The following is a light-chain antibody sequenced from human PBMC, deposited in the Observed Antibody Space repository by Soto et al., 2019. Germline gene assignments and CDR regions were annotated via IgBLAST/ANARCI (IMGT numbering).Light chain of an antibody. J-gene: IGKJ1*01. Sequence: EIAMSQSPVTISFSSGETAHLFCSASQSVSSSSLAWYQQKPGQAPRLLISDASNRATGIPDRFSGSGSGTEFTLTISSLEPEDSAVYYCQKYAGSPRKFGQGTKVDIK. V-gene: IGKV3-20*01. CDR1: QSVSSSS. CDR2: DAS. CDR3: QKYAGSPRK.